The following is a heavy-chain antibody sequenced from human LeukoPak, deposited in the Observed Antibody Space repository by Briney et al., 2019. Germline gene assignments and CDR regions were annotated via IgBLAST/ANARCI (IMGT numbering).Heavy chain of an antibody. Sequence: GRSLRLSCAASGFTFSSYGMHWVRQAPGKGLEWVAVISYDGSNKYYADSVKGRFTISRDNSKNTLYLQMNSLRAEDTAVYYCARDEGYSGGGNNWFDPWGQGTLVTVSS. CDR3: ARDEGYSGGGNNWFDP. CDR2: ISYDGSNK. J-gene: IGHJ5*02. CDR1: GFTFSSYG. V-gene: IGHV3-30*19. D-gene: IGHD1-26*01.